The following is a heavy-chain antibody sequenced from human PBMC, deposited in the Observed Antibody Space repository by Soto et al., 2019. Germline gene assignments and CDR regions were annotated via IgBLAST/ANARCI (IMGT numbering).Heavy chain of an antibody. CDR1: GYSFTRYG. V-gene: IGHV1-18*01. J-gene: IGHJ6*02. D-gene: IGHD3-16*01. CDR3: ARMGDVPYYYYGLDV. CDR2: ISGYNANT. Sequence: QVQLVQSGAEVKKPGASVKVSCKAPGYSFTRYGISWVRQAPGQGLEWMGWISGYNANTNYPENRQGRVTMTTDTSRSTAYMEVRNLISDDTAVYYCARMGDVPYYYYGLDVWGQGTTVTVSS.